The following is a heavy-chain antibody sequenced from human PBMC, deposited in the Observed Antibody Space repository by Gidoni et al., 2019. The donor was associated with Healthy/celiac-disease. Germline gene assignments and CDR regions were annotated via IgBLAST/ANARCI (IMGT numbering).Heavy chain of an antibody. D-gene: IGHD2-15*01. J-gene: IGHJ4*02. Sequence: QVQLVQSGAEVKKPGASVQVSCKASGYTFTSYDINWVRQATGQGLEWMGWMNPNSGNTGYAQKFQGRVTMTRNTSISTAYMELSSLRSEETAVYYCAREVPSGGSWELDYWGQGTLVTVSS. CDR1: GYTFTSYD. V-gene: IGHV1-8*01. CDR3: AREVPSGGSWELDY. CDR2: MNPNSGNT.